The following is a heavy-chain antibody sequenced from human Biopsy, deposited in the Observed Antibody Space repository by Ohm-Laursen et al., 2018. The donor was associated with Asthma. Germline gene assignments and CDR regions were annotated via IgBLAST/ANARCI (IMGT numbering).Heavy chain of an antibody. CDR1: GFTVGRDH. J-gene: IGHJ4*02. D-gene: IGHD6-19*01. CDR2: IYSGGTS. V-gene: IGHV3-53*01. Sequence: SLRLPCTASGFTVGRDHMFWVRQAPGKGLEWVSVIYSGGTSHTADSVRGRFTISRDFSKNTLHLQMHSLRVEDTAVYYCARGDSSGWSHYYFDYWGQGTLVTVSS. CDR3: ARGDSSGWSHYYFDY.